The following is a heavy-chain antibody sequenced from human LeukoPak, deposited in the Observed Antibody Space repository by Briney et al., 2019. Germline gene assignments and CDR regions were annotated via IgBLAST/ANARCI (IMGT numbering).Heavy chain of an antibody. Sequence: GGSLRLSCAASGFTFSSYWMSWVRQAPGKGLEWMANINQTRSKKYYVDSVKGRFAVFRDNAKNSLSLQMSILRLEDTAVYYCARGVSWTFDNWGRGALVIVSS. V-gene: IGHV3-7*04. D-gene: IGHD6-13*01. CDR2: INQTRSKK. J-gene: IGHJ4*02. CDR3: ARGVSWTFDN. CDR1: GFTFSSYW.